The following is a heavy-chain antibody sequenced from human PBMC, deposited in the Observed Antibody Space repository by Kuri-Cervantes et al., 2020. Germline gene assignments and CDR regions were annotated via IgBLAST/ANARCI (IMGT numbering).Heavy chain of an antibody. CDR2: TTRTSAT. Sequence: GGSLRLSCAPSGFMLSLYDMNWVRQAPGEGLEWLSFTTRTSATYYADSLKGRVTVSRDNVKNSLYLEMNSLRAEDTAVYYCARLYCSGGSCYHLDYWGQGTLVTVSS. D-gene: IGHD2-15*01. V-gene: IGHV3-69-1*01. CDR3: ARLYCSGGSCYHLDY. CDR1: GFMLSLYD. J-gene: IGHJ4*02.